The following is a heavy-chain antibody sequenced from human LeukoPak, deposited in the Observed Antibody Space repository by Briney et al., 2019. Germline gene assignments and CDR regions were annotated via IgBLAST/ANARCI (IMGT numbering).Heavy chain of an antibody. J-gene: IGHJ3*02. CDR1: GFTFSSYA. D-gene: IGHD2-2*01. CDR3: ASEKAYCSSTSCYEKAFDI. CDR2: ISSSSSYI. Sequence: PGGSLRLSCASSGFTFSSYAMSWVRQAPGKGLEWVSSISSSSSYIYYADSVKGRFTISRDNAKNSLYLQMNSLRAEDTAVYYCASEKAYCSSTSCYEKAFDIWGQGTMVTVSS. V-gene: IGHV3-21*01.